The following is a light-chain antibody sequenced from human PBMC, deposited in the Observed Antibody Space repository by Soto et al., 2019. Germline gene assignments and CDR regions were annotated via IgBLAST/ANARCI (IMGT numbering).Light chain of an antibody. J-gene: IGLJ1*01. CDR1: SSNIGAGFD. Sequence: QPVLTQPPSVSGAPGQRVTISCTGTSSNIGAGFDVHWYQYVPGTAPKLLIYGNDHRPSGVPDRFSGSKTGTSASLAITGLQAEDEADYYCQSYDSNMSGYFFGTGTKVTVL. V-gene: IGLV1-40*01. CDR2: GND. CDR3: QSYDSNMSGYF.